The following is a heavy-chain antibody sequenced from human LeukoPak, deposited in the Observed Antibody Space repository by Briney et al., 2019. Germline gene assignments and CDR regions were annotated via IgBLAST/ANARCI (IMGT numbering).Heavy chain of an antibody. CDR3: ARGGPGNDY. J-gene: IGHJ4*02. D-gene: IGHD3-16*01. Sequence: SETLSLTCTVSGGSISSHYWSWIRQPPGKGLEWIGYIYYSGSTNYNPSLKSRVTISVDTSKNRFSLKLSSVTAADTAVYYCARGGPGNDYWGQGTLVTVSS. CDR2: IYYSGST. V-gene: IGHV4-59*11. CDR1: GGSISSHY.